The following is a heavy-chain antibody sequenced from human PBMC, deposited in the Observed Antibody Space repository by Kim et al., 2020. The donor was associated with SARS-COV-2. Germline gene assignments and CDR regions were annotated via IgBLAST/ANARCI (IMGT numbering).Heavy chain of an antibody. V-gene: IGHV3-23*01. J-gene: IGHJ4*02. CDR1: GFTFSSYA. Sequence: GGSLRLSCAASGFTFSSYAMSWVRQAPGKGLEWVSAISGSGGSTYYADSVKGLFTISRDNSKNTLYLQMNSLRAEDTAVYYCAKADVVVVAAHGFFDYWGQGTLVTVSS. CDR3: AKADVVVVAAHGFFDY. CDR2: ISGSGGST. D-gene: IGHD2-15*01.